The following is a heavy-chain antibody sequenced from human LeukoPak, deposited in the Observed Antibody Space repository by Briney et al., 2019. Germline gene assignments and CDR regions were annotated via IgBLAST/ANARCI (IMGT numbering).Heavy chain of an antibody. Sequence: SETLSLTCSVSGASITNNNWNWIRQAPGGGLEWIGYFLDGGTANSNPSLKSRVSISGDTSRNQISLKLTSVTAADSGVYYCARSYGSGSHPPVYWGQGTLVTVSS. CDR2: FLDGGTA. CDR3: ARSYGSGSHPPVY. J-gene: IGHJ4*02. D-gene: IGHD3-10*01. CDR1: GASITNNN. V-gene: IGHV4-59*01.